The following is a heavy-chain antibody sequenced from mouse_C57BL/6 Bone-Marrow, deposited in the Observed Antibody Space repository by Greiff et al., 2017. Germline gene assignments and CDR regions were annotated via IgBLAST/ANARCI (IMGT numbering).Heavy chain of an antibody. Sequence: EVMLVESGGGLVKPGGSLKLSCAASGFTFSSYAMSWVRQTPEKSLEWVATISVGGSYTYYPDNVKGRFTISRDNAKNNLYLQMSHLKSEDTAMYYCAREHYGSSPDVWCTGTTVTVSS. J-gene: IGHJ1*03. CDR3: AREHYGSSPDV. CDR2: ISVGGSYT. D-gene: IGHD1-1*01. V-gene: IGHV5-4*01. CDR1: GFTFSSYA.